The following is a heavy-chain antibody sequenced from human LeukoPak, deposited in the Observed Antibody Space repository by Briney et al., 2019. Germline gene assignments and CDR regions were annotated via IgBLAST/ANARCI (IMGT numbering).Heavy chain of an antibody. Sequence: PGGSLRLSCAASGFTFSDYYMSWIRQAPGKELEWVSYISSSGSTIYYADSVKGRFTISRDNAKNSLYLQMNSLRAEDTAVYYCARAYSSSWYDDYWGQGTLVTVSS. J-gene: IGHJ4*02. CDR2: ISSSGSTI. V-gene: IGHV3-11*01. D-gene: IGHD6-13*01. CDR3: ARAYSSSWYDDY. CDR1: GFTFSDYY.